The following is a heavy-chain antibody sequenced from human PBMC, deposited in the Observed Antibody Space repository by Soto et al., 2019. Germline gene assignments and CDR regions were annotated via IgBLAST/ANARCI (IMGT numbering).Heavy chain of an antibody. D-gene: IGHD5-12*01. J-gene: IGHJ6*02. Sequence: QVQLVDSGGGVVQPGRSLRLSCAASGFTFRSYGMHWVSQAPGKGLEWVAVIWNDGSERYYADSVKGRFTISRDNSKNTLDLQMNSLRAEDTAVYYCARDRAGVGYNIDVWGQGTTVTVSS. CDR1: GFTFRSYG. CDR3: ARDRAGVGYNIDV. CDR2: IWNDGSER. V-gene: IGHV3-33*01.